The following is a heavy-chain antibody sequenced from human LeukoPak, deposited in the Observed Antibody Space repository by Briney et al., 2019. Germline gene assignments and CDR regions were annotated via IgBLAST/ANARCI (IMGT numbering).Heavy chain of an antibody. V-gene: IGHV3-23*01. J-gene: IGHJ6*03. CDR1: GFTFSYYA. CDR3: AKDRWQLSPDYYYYMDV. D-gene: IGHD2-15*01. CDR2: ISGSGDST. Sequence: GGSLRLSCAASGFTFSYYAMSWVRQAPGKGLEWVSAISGSGDSTNYADSVKGRFTISRDNSKNTLYLQMNSLRAEDTALYYCAKDRWQLSPDYYYYMDVWGNGTTVTVSS.